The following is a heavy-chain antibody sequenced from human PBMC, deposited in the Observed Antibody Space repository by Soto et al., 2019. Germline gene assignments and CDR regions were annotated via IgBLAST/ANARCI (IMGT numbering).Heavy chain of an antibody. D-gene: IGHD3-10*01. CDR1: GFTFSSYS. V-gene: IGHV3-21*01. CDR2: ISSSSSYI. Sequence: XGSLRLSCAASGFTFSSYSMNWVRQAPGKGLEWVSSISSSSSYIYYADSVKGRFTISRDNAKNSLYLQMNSLRAEDTAVYYCARDRPITMVRGVITTPKPCGMDVWGQGTTVTVSS. J-gene: IGHJ6*02. CDR3: ARDRPITMVRGVITTPKPCGMDV.